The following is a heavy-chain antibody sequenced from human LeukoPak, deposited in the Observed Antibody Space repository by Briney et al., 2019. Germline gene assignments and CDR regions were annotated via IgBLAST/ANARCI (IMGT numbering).Heavy chain of an antibody. Sequence: ASVKVSCKASGYTFTSYYMHWVRQAPGQGLEWMGWINPNSGGTNYAQKFQGRVTVTRDTSISTAYMELSRLRSDDTAVYYCAREADYYGSGALGYWGQGTLVTVSS. J-gene: IGHJ4*02. CDR1: GYTFTSYY. V-gene: IGHV1-2*02. CDR3: AREADYYGSGALGY. CDR2: INPNSGGT. D-gene: IGHD3-10*01.